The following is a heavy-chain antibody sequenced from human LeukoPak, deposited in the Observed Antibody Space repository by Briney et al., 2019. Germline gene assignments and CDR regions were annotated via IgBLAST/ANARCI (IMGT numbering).Heavy chain of an antibody. J-gene: IGHJ4*02. CDR3: ARDGAVLTGYYDY. CDR2: IYSGGST. V-gene: IGHV3-66*01. D-gene: IGHD3-9*01. CDR1: GFTVSSNY. Sequence: GGSLRLSCAASGFTVSSNYLRWVRQAPGKGLEWVSSIYSGGSTYYADSVTGRFTIFRENSKNTLYLQMNSLRAEDTAVYYCARDGAVLTGYYDYWGQGTLVTVSS.